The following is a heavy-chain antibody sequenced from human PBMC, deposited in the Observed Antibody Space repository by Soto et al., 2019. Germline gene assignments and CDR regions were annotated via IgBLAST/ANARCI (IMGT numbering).Heavy chain of an antibody. Sequence: GGSLRLSCAASGCTFSSYAIHWVRQAPGKGLEWVAVISYDGSNKYYADSVKGRFTISRDNSKNTLYLQMNSLRAEDTAVYYCARAHSSNYHYFDYWGQGTLVTVSS. CDR1: GCTFSSYA. CDR3: ARAHSSNYHYFDY. CDR2: ISYDGSNK. D-gene: IGHD4-4*01. V-gene: IGHV3-30-3*01. J-gene: IGHJ4*02.